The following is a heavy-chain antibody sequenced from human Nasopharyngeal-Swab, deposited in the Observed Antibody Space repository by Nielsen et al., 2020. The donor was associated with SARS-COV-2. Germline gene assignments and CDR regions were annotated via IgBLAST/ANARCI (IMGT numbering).Heavy chain of an antibody. CDR1: GYTFNTYA. Sequence: ASVKVSCKASGYTFNTYAMHWMRQAPGQRLEWMGWINAGNGNTEYSQKFQGRVTITRDTSASTAYMELSSLRSEDTAVYYCARGIGGIAAPFFDYWSREPWSPSPQ. D-gene: IGHD6-13*01. CDR2: INAGNGNT. J-gene: IGHJ4*02. CDR3: ARGIGGIAAPFFDY. V-gene: IGHV1-3*01.